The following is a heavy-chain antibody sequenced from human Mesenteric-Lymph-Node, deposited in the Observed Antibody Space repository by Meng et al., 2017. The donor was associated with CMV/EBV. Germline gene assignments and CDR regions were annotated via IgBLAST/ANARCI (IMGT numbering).Heavy chain of an antibody. CDR2: IIPILGIA. J-gene: IGHJ5*02. CDR3: AGGIAAAGIRWFDP. V-gene: IGHV1-69*02. D-gene: IGHD6-13*01. CDR1: GGTFSSYT. Sequence: QVQLVQSGAEVKKPGSSVKVSCKASGGTFSSYTISWVRQAPGQGLEWMGRIIPILGIANYAQKFQGRVTITADKSTSTAYMELSSLRSEETAVDYCAGGIAAAGIRWFDPWGQGTLVTVSS.